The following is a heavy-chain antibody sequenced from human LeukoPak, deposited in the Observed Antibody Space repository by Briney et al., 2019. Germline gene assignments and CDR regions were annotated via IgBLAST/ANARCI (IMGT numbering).Heavy chain of an antibody. CDR2: ISGSGGST. CDR3: AKAPYYYDSSGYWLSFDY. J-gene: IGHJ4*02. Sequence: GGSLRLSCAASGFTFSSYAMSWVRQAPGKGLEWVSAISGSGGSTYYADSVKGRSTISRDNSKNTLYLQMNSLRAEDTAVYYCAKAPYYYDSSGYWLSFDYWGQGTLVTVSS. V-gene: IGHV3-23*01. CDR1: GFTFSSYA. D-gene: IGHD3-22*01.